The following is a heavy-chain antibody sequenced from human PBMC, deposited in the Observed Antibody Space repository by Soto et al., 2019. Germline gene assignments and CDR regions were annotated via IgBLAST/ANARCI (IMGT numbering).Heavy chain of an antibody. J-gene: IGHJ4*02. V-gene: IGHV3-30*18. CDR2: ISYDGSNK. CDR3: AKDSAHYDSSGYAYY. D-gene: IGHD3-22*01. CDR1: GFTFSSYG. Sequence: QVQLVESGGGVVQPGRSLRLSCAASGFTFSSYGMHWVRRAPGKGLEWVAVISYDGSNKYYADSVKGRFTISRDNSKNTLYLQMNSLRAEDTAVYYCAKDSAHYDSSGYAYYWGQGTLVTVSS.